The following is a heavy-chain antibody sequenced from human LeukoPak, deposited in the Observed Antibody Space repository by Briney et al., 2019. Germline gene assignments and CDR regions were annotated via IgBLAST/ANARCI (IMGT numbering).Heavy chain of an antibody. CDR1: GYTFTSYA. CDR2: INAGNGNT. CDR3: ARGPYYDFWSGYYREGYMDV. V-gene: IGHV1-3*03. J-gene: IGHJ6*03. Sequence: ASVKVSCKASGYTFTSYAMHWVRQAPGQRLEWMGWINAGNGNTKYSQEFQGRVTITRDTSASTAYMELSSLRSEDMAVYYCARGPYYDFWSGYYREGYMDVWGKGTTVTVSS. D-gene: IGHD3-3*01.